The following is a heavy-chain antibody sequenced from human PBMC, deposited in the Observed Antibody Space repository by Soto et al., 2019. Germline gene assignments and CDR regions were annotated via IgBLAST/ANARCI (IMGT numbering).Heavy chain of an antibody. CDR3: ARGEYSSSWYLVYYYGMDV. Sequence: SETLSLTCTVSGGSISSYYWSWIRQPPGKGLEWIGYIYYSGSTNYNPSLKSRVTISVDTSKNQFSLKLSSVTAADTAVYYCARGEYSSSWYLVYYYGMDVWGQGTTVTVSS. V-gene: IGHV4-59*01. D-gene: IGHD6-13*01. CDR2: IYYSGST. J-gene: IGHJ6*02. CDR1: GGSISSYY.